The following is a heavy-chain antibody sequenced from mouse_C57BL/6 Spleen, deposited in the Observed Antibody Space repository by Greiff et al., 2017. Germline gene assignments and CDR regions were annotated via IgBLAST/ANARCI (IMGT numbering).Heavy chain of an antibody. V-gene: IGHV5-4*03. D-gene: IGHD4-1*02. CDR2: ISDGGSYT. Sequence: EVMLVESGGGLVKPGGSLKLSCAASGFTFSSYAMSWVRQTPEKRLEWVATISDGGSYTYYPDNVKGRCTISRDNARNNLYLQMSHLKSEDTAMYYCASQLAYYFDYWGQGTTLTVSS. CDR1: GFTFSSYA. CDR3: ASQLAYYFDY. J-gene: IGHJ2*01.